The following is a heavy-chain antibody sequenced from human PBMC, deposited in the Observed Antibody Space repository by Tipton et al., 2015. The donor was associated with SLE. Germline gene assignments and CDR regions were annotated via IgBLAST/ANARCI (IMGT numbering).Heavy chain of an antibody. D-gene: IGHD2-15*01. CDR2: IYYSGST. CDR1: GGSISSYY. J-gene: IGHJ3*02. CDR3: ARAEGSWDAFDI. Sequence: LRLSCTVSGGSISSYYWSWIRQPPGRGLEWIGYIYYSGSTNYNPSLKSRVTISVDTSKNQFSLKLSSVTAADTAVHYCARAEGSWDAFDIWGQGTMVTVSS. V-gene: IGHV4-59*01.